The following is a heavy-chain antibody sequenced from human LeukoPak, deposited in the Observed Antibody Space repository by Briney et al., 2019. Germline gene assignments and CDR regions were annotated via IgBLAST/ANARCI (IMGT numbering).Heavy chain of an antibody. CDR2: IYDSGST. CDR3: ARDCSGGTCYLGVVDY. Sequence: SETLSLTCAVSGGSISGTNYYWAWIRQPPGKGLEWIGSIYDSGSTSYYPSLKSRVTISVDTSKNQFSLKLSSVTAADAAVYYCARDCSGGTCYLGVVDYWGQGILVTVSS. CDR1: GGSISGTNYY. V-gene: IGHV4-39*07. J-gene: IGHJ4*02. D-gene: IGHD2-15*01.